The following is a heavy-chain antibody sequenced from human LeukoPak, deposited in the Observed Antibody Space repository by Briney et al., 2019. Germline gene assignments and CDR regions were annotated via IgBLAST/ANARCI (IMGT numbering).Heavy chain of an antibody. CDR2: INWNGGST. CDR3: AKDLKMRGSDWSGWFDP. Sequence: GGSLRLSCAASGFTFDDYGMSWVRQAPGKGLEWVSGINWNGGSTGYADSVKGRFTISRDNAKNSLYLQMNTLRAEDTAVYYCAKDLKMRGSDWSGWFDPWGQGTLVTVSS. V-gene: IGHV3-20*04. J-gene: IGHJ5*02. D-gene: IGHD6-19*01. CDR1: GFTFDDYG.